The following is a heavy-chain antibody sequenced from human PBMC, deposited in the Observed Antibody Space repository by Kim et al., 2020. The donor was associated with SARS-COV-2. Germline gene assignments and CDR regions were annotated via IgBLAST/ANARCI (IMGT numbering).Heavy chain of an antibody. D-gene: IGHD2-21*02. J-gene: IGHJ4*02. CDR2: T. CDR3: ARGVTAGVDY. Sequence: TGYAQKFEGRVPMTRDTSISTAYMELSSLTSEDTAVYYCARGVTAGVDYWGQGTLVTVSS. V-gene: IGHV1-8*01.